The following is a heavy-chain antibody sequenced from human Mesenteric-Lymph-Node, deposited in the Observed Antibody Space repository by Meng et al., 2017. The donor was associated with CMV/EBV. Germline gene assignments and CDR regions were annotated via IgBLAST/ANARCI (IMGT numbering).Heavy chain of an antibody. CDR2: IIPIFGTA. V-gene: IGHV1-69*05. D-gene: IGHD3-3*01. J-gene: IGHJ5*02. CDR1: FSSYA. Sequence: FSSYAISWVRQAPGQGLEWMGGIIPIFGTANYAQKFQGRVTITTDESTSTAYMELSSLRSEDTAVYYCAAGTPPTIFGVVIRGWFDPWGQGTLVTVSS. CDR3: AAGTPPTIFGVVIRGWFDP.